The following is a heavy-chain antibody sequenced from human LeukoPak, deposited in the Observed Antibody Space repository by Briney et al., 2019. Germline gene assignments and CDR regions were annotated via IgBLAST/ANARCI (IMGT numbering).Heavy chain of an antibody. V-gene: IGHV3-9*01. Sequence: PGGSLRLSCAASGFTFDDYAMHWVRQAPGKGLEWVSGISWNSGSIGYADSVKGRFTISRDNAKNSLYLQMNSLRAEDTALYYCANIGRGEFDYWGQGTLVTVSS. D-gene: IGHD3-10*01. CDR2: ISWNSGSI. CDR1: GFTFDDYA. J-gene: IGHJ4*02. CDR3: ANIGRGEFDY.